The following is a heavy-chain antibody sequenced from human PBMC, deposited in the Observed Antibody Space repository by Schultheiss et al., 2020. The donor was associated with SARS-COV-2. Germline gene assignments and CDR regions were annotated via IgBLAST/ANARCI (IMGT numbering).Heavy chain of an antibody. V-gene: IGHV5-51*01. CDR2: IYPGDSDT. CDR3: ARHRYCSSTSCYRARGYYYYGMDV. CDR1: GYSFTSYW. D-gene: IGHD2-2*01. J-gene: IGHJ6*02. Sequence: GESLKISCKGSGYSFTSYWIGWVRQMPGKGLEWMGIIYPGDSDTRYSPSFQGQVTISADKSISTAYLQWSSLKASDTAMYYCARHRYCSSTSCYRARGYYYYGMDVWGQGTTVTVSS.